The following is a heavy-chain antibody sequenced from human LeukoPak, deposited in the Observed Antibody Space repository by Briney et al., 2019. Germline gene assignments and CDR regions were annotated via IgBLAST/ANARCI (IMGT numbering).Heavy chain of an antibody. V-gene: IGHV3-15*01. Sequence: GGSLRLSCAASGFTFSSYAMSWVRQAPGKGLEWVGRIKSKTDGGTTDYAAPVKGRFTISRDDSKNTLYLQMNSLKTEDTAVYYCTTDDYHGGNLWWGQGTLVTVSS. CDR3: TTDDYHGGNLW. CDR1: GFTFSSYA. D-gene: IGHD4-23*01. J-gene: IGHJ4*02. CDR2: IKSKTDGGTT.